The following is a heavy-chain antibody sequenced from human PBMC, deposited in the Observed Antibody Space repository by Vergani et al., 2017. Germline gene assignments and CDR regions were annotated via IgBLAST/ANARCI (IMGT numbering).Heavy chain of an antibody. CDR1: GFTFNSYA. J-gene: IGHJ6*02. Sequence: QLLESGGGLIQPGGSLRLSCAASGFTFNSYAMTWVRQAPGKGLEWVSGINNNGGSTYYADSVKGRFTISRDNSKNTLYLQMTDLRAEDTATYYCAKANPRNSGYDYLYYYHAMDVWGQETTITVAS. CDR2: INNNGGST. CDR3: AKANPRNSGYDYLYYYHAMDV. V-gene: IGHV3-23*01. D-gene: IGHD5-12*01.